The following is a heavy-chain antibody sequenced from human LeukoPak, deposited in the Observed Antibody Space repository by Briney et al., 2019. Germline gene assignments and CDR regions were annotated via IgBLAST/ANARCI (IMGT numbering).Heavy chain of an antibody. CDR3: AFSRDGYNLMRY. CDR1: GGSISSSSYY. J-gene: IGHJ4*02. D-gene: IGHD5-24*01. Sequence: SETLSLTCTVSGGSISSSSYYWGWIRQPPGKGLEWIGSIYYSGSTYYNPSLKSRVTISVDTSKNQFSLKLSSVTAADTAVYYCAFSRDGYNLMRYWGQGTLVTVSS. CDR2: IYYSGST. V-gene: IGHV4-39*07.